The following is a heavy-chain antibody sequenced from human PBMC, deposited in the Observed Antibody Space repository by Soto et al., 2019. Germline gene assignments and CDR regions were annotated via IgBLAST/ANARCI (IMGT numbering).Heavy chain of an antibody. V-gene: IGHV3-33*01. D-gene: IGHD3-10*01. CDR3: ARAVRGVAIDY. CDR2: VWYDGSKQ. J-gene: IGHJ4*02. Sequence: QVPLVESGGGVVQPGRSLRLSCAASGFIFSTYGMHWVRQAPGKGLEWLAVVWYDGSKQYYADSVKGRFTISKDNSKNMVYLQMNRLRAEDTAIYYCARAVRGVAIDYWGQGTLVTVSS. CDR1: GFIFSTYG.